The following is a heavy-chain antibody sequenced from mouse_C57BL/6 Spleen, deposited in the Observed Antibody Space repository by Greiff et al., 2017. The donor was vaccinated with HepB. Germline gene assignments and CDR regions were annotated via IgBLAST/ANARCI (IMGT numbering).Heavy chain of an antibody. J-gene: IGHJ4*01. V-gene: IGHV5-17*01. CDR3: AWRGSSYVDDYYAMDY. D-gene: IGHD1-1*01. CDR1: GFTFSDYG. Sequence: EVQLVESGGGLVKPGGSLKLSCAASGFTFSDYGMHWVRQAPEKGLEWVAYISSGSSTIYYADTVKGRFTISRDNAKNTLFLQMTSLRSEDTAMYYCAWRGSSYVDDYYAMDYWGQGTSVTVSS. CDR2: ISSGSSTI.